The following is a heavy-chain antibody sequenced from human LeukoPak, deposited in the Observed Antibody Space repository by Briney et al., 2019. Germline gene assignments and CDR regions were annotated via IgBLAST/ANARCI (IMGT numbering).Heavy chain of an antibody. V-gene: IGHV3-74*01. CDR2: ISSDGIST. J-gene: IGHJ4*02. CDR1: GFTFSSHW. Sequence: PGGSLRLSCAASGFTFSSHWMSWVRQAPGKGLVWVSRISSDGISTAYADSVKGRFTLSRDNAKNTLYLQMNSLRADDTAVYYCARSREPGRDGDYWGQGTLVTVSS. CDR3: ARSREPGRDGDY. D-gene: IGHD5-24*01.